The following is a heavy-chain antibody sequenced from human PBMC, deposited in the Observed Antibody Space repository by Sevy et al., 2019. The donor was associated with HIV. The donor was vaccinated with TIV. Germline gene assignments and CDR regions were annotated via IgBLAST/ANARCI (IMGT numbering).Heavy chain of an antibody. Sequence: GGSLRLSCAASGFSLSTYTMNWVRQAPGKGLEWVSSISSSSNYIYYADSVKGRFTISRDNAKNSLYLQMNSLRAEDTAVYYCARPYGSGSWEAFDIWGQGPMVTVSS. CDR3: ARPYGSGSWEAFDI. CDR1: GFSLSTYT. V-gene: IGHV3-21*01. J-gene: IGHJ3*02. CDR2: ISSSSNYI. D-gene: IGHD3-10*01.